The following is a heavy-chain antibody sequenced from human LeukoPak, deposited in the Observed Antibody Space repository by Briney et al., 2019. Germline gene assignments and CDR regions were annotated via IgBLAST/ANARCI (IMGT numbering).Heavy chain of an antibody. V-gene: IGHV3-30*03. Sequence: PGGSLRLSCAASGFTFSSYSMNWVRKAAGKGLEWVAVISYDGSINFYAASVKGRFTISRDNSKNTLYLQMNSLRAEDSALYFCARDRRYCGGGSCYFDYFFDYWGQGTLVTVSS. D-gene: IGHD2-15*01. CDR2: ISYDGSIN. CDR1: GFTFSSYS. J-gene: IGHJ4*02. CDR3: ARDRRYCGGGSCYFDYFFDY.